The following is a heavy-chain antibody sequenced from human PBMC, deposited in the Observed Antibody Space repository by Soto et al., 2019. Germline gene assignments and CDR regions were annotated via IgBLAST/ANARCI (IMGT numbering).Heavy chain of an antibody. J-gene: IGHJ5*02. CDR1: GGSFSGYY. D-gene: IGHD6-13*01. Sequence: SETLSLTCAAYGGSFSGYYWSWIRQPPGKGLEWIGEINHSGSTNYNPSLKSRVTISVDTSKNQFSLKLSSVTAADTAVYYCAREGSSWYGDNWFDPWGQGTLVTVSS. V-gene: IGHV4-34*01. CDR2: INHSGST. CDR3: AREGSSWYGDNWFDP.